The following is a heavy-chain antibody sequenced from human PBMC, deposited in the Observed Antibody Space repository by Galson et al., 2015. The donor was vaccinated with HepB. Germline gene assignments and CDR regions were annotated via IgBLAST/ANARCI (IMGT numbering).Heavy chain of an antibody. V-gene: IGHV3-74*01. J-gene: IGHJ3*02. D-gene: IGHD1-26*01. CDR2: INSDGSST. Sequence: SLRLSCAASGFTFSGYWMQWVRQAPGQGLVWVSRINSDGSSTSYADSVKGRFTISRDNAKNTVYLQMNSLRVEDTAVYYCAREGDSGSYEDIWGQGTVATVS. CDR3: AREGDSGSYEDI. CDR1: GFTFSGYW.